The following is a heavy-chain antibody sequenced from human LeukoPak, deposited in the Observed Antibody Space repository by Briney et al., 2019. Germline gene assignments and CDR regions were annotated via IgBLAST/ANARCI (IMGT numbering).Heavy chain of an antibody. J-gene: IGHJ1*01. V-gene: IGHV4-39*01. D-gene: IGHD3-10*01. CDR1: GGSISSSSYY. Sequence: PSETLSVTCTVSGGSISSSSYYWGWIRQPPGKGLEWIGSIYYSGSTYYNPSLKSRVTISVGTSKNQFSLKLSSVAAADTAVYYCARSLMVRGVIIIPMEFQHWGQGTLVTVSS. CDR2: IYYSGST. CDR3: ARSLMVRGVIIIPMEFQH.